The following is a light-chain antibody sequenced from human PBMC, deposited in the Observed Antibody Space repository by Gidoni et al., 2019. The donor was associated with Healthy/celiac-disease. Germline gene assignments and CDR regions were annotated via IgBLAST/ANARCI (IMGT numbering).Light chain of an antibody. J-gene: IGKJ2*01. CDR1: QSISSY. V-gene: IGKV1-39*01. Sequence: DIQMTQSPSSLSASVGDRVTITCRASQSISSYLNWYQQKPGKAPKLLIYAASSLQSGVPSRFSGSGSWTDFPLTICSLQPEDFATYYCQQSYSTPPTFXQXTKLEIK. CDR3: QQSYSTPPT. CDR2: AAS.